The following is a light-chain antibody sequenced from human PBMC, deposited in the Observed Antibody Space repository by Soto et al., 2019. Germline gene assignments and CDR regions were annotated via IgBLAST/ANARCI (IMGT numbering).Light chain of an antibody. CDR3: GTWDSSLSAGV. J-gene: IGLJ2*01. CDR2: DNN. V-gene: IGLV1-51*01. CDR1: SSNIGNNN. Sequence: QSVLTQPPSVSAAPGQKVTISCTGSSSNIGNNNVSWYQQLPGTAPKLLIYDNNKRPSGIPARFSGSKSGTSATLGITGLQTGDEDDYYCGTWDSSLSAGVFGGGTKLTVL.